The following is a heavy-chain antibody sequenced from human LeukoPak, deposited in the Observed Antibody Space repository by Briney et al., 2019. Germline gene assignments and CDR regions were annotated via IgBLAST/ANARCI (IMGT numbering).Heavy chain of an antibody. D-gene: IGHD3-3*01. CDR1: GYTFTSYY. V-gene: IGHV1-46*01. Sequence: GASVKVSCKASGYTFTSYYMHWVRQAPGQGLEWMGIINPSGGSTSYAQKFQGRVTMTRDTSTSTVYMELSSLRSEDTAVYYCARGGRITIFGVVTPPYYYGMDVWGQGTTVTVSS. CDR2: INPSGGST. J-gene: IGHJ6*02. CDR3: ARGGRITIFGVVTPPYYYGMDV.